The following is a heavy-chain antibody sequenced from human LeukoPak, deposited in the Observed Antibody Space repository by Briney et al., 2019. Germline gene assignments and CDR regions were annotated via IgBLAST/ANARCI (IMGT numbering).Heavy chain of an antibody. CDR1: GYTFTSYG. Sequence: GASVKVSCKASGYTFTSYGISWVRQAPGQGLEWMGWISAYNGNTNYAQKLQGRVTVTTDTSTSTAYMELRSLRSDDTAVYYCARREGPDYGSGSYYKSFDYWGQGTLVTVSS. D-gene: IGHD3-10*01. V-gene: IGHV1-18*01. CDR3: ARREGPDYGSGSYYKSFDY. J-gene: IGHJ4*02. CDR2: ISAYNGNT.